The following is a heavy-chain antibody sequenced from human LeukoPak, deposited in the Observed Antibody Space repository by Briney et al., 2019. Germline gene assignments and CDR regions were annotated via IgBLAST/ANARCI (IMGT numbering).Heavy chain of an antibody. V-gene: IGHV3-7*01. J-gene: IGHJ5*02. CDR1: GFTFSSYW. D-gene: IGHD6-6*01. CDR3: ARERYSSSYNWFDP. CDR2: IKQDGSEK. Sequence: GGSLRLSCAASGFTFSSYWMSWVRQAPGKWLEWVANIKQDGSEKYYVDSVKGRFTISRDNAKNSLYLQMNSLRAEDTAVYYCARERYSSSYNWFDPLGQGTLVTVSS.